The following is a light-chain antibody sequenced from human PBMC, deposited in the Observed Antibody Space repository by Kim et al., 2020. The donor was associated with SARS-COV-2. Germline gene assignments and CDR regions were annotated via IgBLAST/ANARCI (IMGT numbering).Light chain of an antibody. CDR3: NSYTSSKTFV. CDR1: SSDVGGYSY. V-gene: IGLV2-14*03. CDR2: DVR. Sequence: QSALTQPASVSGSPGQSITISCTGTSSDVGGYSYVSWYQQHPGKAPKIIIYDVRKRPSGVSNHFSGSKSGNTASLTISGLQAEDEANYYCNSYTSSKTFVFGTGTKVTVL. J-gene: IGLJ1*01.